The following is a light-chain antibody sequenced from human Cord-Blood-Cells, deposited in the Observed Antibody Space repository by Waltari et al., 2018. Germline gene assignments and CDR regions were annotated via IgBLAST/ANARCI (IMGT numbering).Light chain of an antibody. CDR1: QDIGNR. V-gene: IGKV1-12*01. J-gene: IGKJ3*01. CDR2: GTS. Sequence: DIQMTQSPSPVSASVGDRVTITCRASQDIGNRLAWYQQKPGKAPNLLIYGTSSLQTGVPSRFSGSGSGTEFTLTISSLQPEDFGTDYCQQGNSFPITFGPGTKVEIK. CDR3: QQGNSFPIT.